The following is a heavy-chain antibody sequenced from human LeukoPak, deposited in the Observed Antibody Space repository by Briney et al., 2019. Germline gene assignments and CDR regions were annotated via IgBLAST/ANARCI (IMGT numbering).Heavy chain of an antibody. CDR3: ARAIREWELLGTDY. D-gene: IGHD1-26*01. J-gene: IGHJ4*02. CDR1: GYTFTGYY. V-gene: IGHV1-2*02. CDR2: INPNSGGT. Sequence: ASVKVSCKASGYTFTGYYMHWVRQAPGQGLEWMGWINPNSGGTNYAQKFQGRVTMTRDRSISTAYMELSRLRSDDTAVYYCARAIREWELLGTDYWGQGTLVTVSS.